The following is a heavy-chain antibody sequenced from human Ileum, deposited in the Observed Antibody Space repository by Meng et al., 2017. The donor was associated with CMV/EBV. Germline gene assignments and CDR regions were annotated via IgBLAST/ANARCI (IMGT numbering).Heavy chain of an antibody. J-gene: IGHJ2*01. CDR1: GGSFIDYS. CDR3: ARGSSGYFDL. CDR2: INHSGST. V-gene: IGHV4-34*01. Sequence: LSLSCAVYGGSFIDYSWGWIRQPPGKGLGWIGQINHSGSTDYNPSLKSRVTISVDTSKNQFSLRLSSVTATDTAIYYCARGSSGYFDLWGRGTLVTVSS.